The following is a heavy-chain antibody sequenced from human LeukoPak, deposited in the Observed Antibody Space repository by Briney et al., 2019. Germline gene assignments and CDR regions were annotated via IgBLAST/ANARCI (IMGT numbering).Heavy chain of an antibody. CDR2: INHSGST. D-gene: IGHD3-10*01. CDR1: GGSFSGYY. J-gene: IGHJ3*02. V-gene: IGHV4-34*01. CDR3: ALTLGHDAFDI. Sequence: SETLSLTCAVYGGSFSGYYWSWIRQPPGKGLEWIGEINHSGSTNYNPSLKSRVTISVDTSKNQFSLKLSSVTAAGTAVYYCALTLGHDAFDIWGQGTMVTVSS.